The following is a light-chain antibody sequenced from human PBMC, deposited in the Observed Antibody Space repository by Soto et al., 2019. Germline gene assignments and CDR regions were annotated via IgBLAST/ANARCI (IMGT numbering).Light chain of an antibody. J-gene: IGLJ2*01. CDR2: EVN. V-gene: IGLV2-8*01. CDR3: SSYAGSNKLV. Sequence: QSALTQPPSASGSPGQSVTISCTGTSSDVGGYNYVSWYQQHPGKAPKLMIYEVNKRPSGVPDRFSGSKSGNTASLTVSGLKAEDEADYYCSSYAGSNKLVFGGGTKRTVL. CDR1: SSDVGGYNY.